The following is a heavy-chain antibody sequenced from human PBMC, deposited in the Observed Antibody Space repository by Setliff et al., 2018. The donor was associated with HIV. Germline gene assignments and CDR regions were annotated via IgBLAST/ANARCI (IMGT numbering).Heavy chain of an antibody. V-gene: IGHV3-15*01. CDR3: TTDAYDILTGHDY. CDR2: IKSKVSGETA. CDR1: GLTFKTAW. J-gene: IGHJ4*02. D-gene: IGHD3-9*01. Sequence: PGGSLRLSCVASGLTFKTAWMGWVRQAPGKGLEWVGRIKSKVSGETADYAAPVTGRFTISRDDSRNMVFLQMNSLKTEDTAVYYCTTDAYDILTGHDYWGQGTLVTVSS.